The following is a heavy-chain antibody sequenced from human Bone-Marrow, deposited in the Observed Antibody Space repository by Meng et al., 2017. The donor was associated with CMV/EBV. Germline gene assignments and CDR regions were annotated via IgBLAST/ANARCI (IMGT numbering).Heavy chain of an antibody. CDR1: Y. Sequence: YMGWMRKGPGQGLEWMGWINPNSGGANYAQKFQGWITITKDTSIGTAYMELSRLRSDDTAVYYCARDRGLIVGATERWATRSGYDYWGQGTLVTVSS. CDR3: ARDRGLIVGATERWATRSGYDY. CDR2: INPNSGGA. J-gene: IGHJ4*02. V-gene: IGHV1-2*04. D-gene: IGHD1-26*01.